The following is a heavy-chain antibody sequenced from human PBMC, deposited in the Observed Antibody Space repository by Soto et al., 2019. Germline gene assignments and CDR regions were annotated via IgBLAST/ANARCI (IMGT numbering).Heavy chain of an antibody. CDR3: AKDTRGFGESTSFDY. J-gene: IGHJ4*02. D-gene: IGHD3-10*01. V-gene: IGHV3-9*01. CDR2: ISWNSGSI. CDR1: GFTFDDYA. Sequence: EVQLVESGEGLVQPGRSLRLSCAASGFTFDDYAMHWVRQAPGKGLEWVSGISWNSGSIGYADSVKGRFTISRDNAKNSLYLQMNSLRAEDTALYYCAKDTRGFGESTSFDYWGQGTLVTVSS.